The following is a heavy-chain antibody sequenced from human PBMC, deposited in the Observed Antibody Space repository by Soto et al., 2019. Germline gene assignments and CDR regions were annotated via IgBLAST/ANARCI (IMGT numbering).Heavy chain of an antibody. CDR2: INPNSGGT. Sequence: ASVKVSCKASGYTFTGYYMHWVRQAPGQGLEWMGWINPNSGGTNYAQKFQGRVTMTRDTPISTAYMELSRLRSDDTAVYYCARDLEDIVVVPADYWFDPWGQGTLVTVSS. CDR1: GYTFTGYY. V-gene: IGHV1-2*02. D-gene: IGHD2-2*01. CDR3: ARDLEDIVVVPADYWFDP. J-gene: IGHJ5*02.